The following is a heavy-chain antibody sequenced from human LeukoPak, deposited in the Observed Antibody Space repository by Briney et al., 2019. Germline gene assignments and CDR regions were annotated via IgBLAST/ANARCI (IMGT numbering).Heavy chain of an antibody. D-gene: IGHD5-12*01. CDR3: ASGYSGYEGWFDP. J-gene: IGHJ5*02. V-gene: IGHV4-30-2*01. CDR2: IYHSGST. Sequence: SQTLSLTCTVSGDSLSSGAFYWSWIRQPPGKGLEWIESIYHSGSTYYNPSLKSRVTISVDRSKNQFSLKLSSVTAADTAVYYCASGYSGYEGWFDPWGQGTLVTVSS. CDR1: GDSLSSGAFY.